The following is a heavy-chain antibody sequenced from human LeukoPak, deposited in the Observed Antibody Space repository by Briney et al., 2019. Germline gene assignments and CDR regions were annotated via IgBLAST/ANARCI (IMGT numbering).Heavy chain of an antibody. CDR3: ARGGIQLWSGNYYYGMDV. V-gene: IGHV4-34*01. CDR1: GGSFSGYY. D-gene: IGHD5-18*01. Sequence: SETLSLTCAVYGGSFSGYYWSWIRQPPGKGLEWIGEINHSGSTNYNPSLKSRVTISVDTSKNQFSLKLSSVTAADTAVYYCARGGIQLWSGNYYYGMDVWGKGTTVTVSS. J-gene: IGHJ6*04. CDR2: INHSGST.